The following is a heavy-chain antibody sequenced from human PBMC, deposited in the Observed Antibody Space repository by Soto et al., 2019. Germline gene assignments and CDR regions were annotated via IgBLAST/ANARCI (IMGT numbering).Heavy chain of an antibody. V-gene: IGHV4-31*11. CDR1: GGSSTSAGYS. J-gene: IGHJ6*02. D-gene: IGHD3-10*01. CDR2: IYYSGPP. Sequence: QVQLQESGPGLVKPPPPLPSPSVAFGGSSTSAGYSGPGIRHHPGRAREGMGFIYYSGPPFYTPSLKSRVSISVDTSKHQFSLKLSSLSAADTAVYYCARADDYSTSGSSDYYYGLDVWGQGTAVTVSS. CDR3: ARADDYSTSGSSDYYYGLDV.